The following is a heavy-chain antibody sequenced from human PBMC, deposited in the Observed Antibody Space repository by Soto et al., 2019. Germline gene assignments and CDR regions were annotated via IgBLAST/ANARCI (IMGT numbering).Heavy chain of an antibody. CDR3: VSRSPTEH. D-gene: IGHD4-4*01. Sequence: ASVKVSCKASGGTFSSYVINWVRQAPGQGLEWMGGIIPIFGRANYAQKFQGRVTITADESTSTAYMELSSLRSEDTAVYYCVSRSPTEHWGQGTLVTVSS. CDR1: GGTFSSYV. J-gene: IGHJ1*01. CDR2: IIPIFGRA. V-gene: IGHV1-69*13.